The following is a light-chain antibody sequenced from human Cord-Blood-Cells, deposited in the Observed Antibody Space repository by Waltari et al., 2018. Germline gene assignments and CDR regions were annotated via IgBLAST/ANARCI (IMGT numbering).Light chain of an antibody. J-gene: IGLJ1*01. CDR1: KLGDKY. Sequence: SYELTQPPSVSVSLGQTASITCSGDKLGDKYACWYQQKPGQSPVLVIYQDSKRPSGIPERFSGSNSGNTATLTISGTQAMDEADYYCQAWDSSNYVFGTGTKVTVL. V-gene: IGLV3-1*01. CDR2: QDS. CDR3: QAWDSSNYV.